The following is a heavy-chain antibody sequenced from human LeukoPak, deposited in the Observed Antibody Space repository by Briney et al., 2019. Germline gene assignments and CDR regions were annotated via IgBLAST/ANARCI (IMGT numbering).Heavy chain of an antibody. J-gene: IGHJ6*03. CDR3: ARVGPFGVSNYGFYYYYMDV. CDR2: INPNSGGT. Sequence: ASVKFSCKASGYTFTGYYMHWVRQAPGQGLEWMGWINPNSGGTNYAQKFQGGVTMTRDTSISTAYMELSRLRSDDTAVYYCARVGPFGVSNYGFYYYYMDVWGKGTTVTVSS. V-gene: IGHV1-2*02. D-gene: IGHD4-11*01. CDR1: GYTFTGYY.